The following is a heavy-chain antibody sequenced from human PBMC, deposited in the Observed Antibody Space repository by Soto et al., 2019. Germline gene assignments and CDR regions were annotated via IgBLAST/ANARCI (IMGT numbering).Heavy chain of an antibody. Sequence: QVQLQELGPGLVKPSETLSLTCNVSGGSIRSYYWSWVRQPAGKPLEWIGRIYTSGSTNYNPSLKSRVSMSVDTSKNQFSLEVTSVTAADTAVYYCAREGASGFGMGVWGQGTTVTVSS. CDR3: AREGASGFGMGV. CDR1: GGSIRSYY. J-gene: IGHJ6*02. D-gene: IGHD1-26*01. V-gene: IGHV4-4*07. CDR2: IYTSGST.